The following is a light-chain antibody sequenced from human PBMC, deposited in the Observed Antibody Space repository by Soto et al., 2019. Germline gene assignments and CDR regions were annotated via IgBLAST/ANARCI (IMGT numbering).Light chain of an antibody. J-gene: IGKJ5*01. Sequence: EIVLTQSPVNLSLSPGERATLSCRASQNVSHYLAWYQQKPGQAPRLLIYDTSNRATGIPARFSGSGSGTDFTLTITSLESEDFAVYYCQQRANWPPITFGQGTRLEIK. CDR2: DTS. V-gene: IGKV3-11*01. CDR1: QNVSHY. CDR3: QQRANWPPIT.